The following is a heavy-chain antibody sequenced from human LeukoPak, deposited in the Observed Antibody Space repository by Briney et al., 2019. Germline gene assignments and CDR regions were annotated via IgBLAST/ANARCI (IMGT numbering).Heavy chain of an antibody. CDR2: ISSSSSYI. Sequence: TGGSLRLSCAASGFTFSSYSMNWVRQAPGKGLEWVSSISSSSSYIYYADSVKGRFTISRDKAKNSLYLQMNSLRAEDTAVYYCAREGMVATFDYWGQGTLVTVSS. CDR3: AREGMVATFDY. CDR1: GFTFSSYS. D-gene: IGHD5-12*01. V-gene: IGHV3-21*01. J-gene: IGHJ4*02.